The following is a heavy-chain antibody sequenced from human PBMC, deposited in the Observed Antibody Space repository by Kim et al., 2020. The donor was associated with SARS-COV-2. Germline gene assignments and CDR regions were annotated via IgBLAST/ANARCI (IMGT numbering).Heavy chain of an antibody. V-gene: IGHV1-8*01. Sequence: ASVKVSCKASGYTFTNYDINWVRQASGQGLEWMGWMNPNSDDTDYAQKFQGRVIMTKNISTGTAYMELSSLKSDDTAVYFCARHAGVLWFGKLLRQQSHSNFGMDVWGQGTTVIVSS. D-gene: IGHD3-10*01. CDR2: MNPNSDDT. CDR1: GYTFTNYD. CDR3: ARHAGVLWFGKLLRQQSHSNFGMDV. J-gene: IGHJ6*02.